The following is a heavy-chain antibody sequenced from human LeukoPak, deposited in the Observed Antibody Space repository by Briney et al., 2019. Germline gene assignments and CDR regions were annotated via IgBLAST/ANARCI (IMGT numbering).Heavy chain of an antibody. CDR3: AKDIMAGGGIAAAGTLVDY. V-gene: IGHV3-9*01. Sequence: GRSLRLSCAASGFTFADYAMHWVRQAPGKGLEWVSGISWISGSIGYADSVKGRFTISTDNAKSTLYLQMNSLRAEDTALYYCAKDIMAGGGIAAAGTLVDYWGQGTLVTVSS. J-gene: IGHJ4*02. CDR1: GFTFADYA. D-gene: IGHD6-13*01. CDR2: ISWISGSI.